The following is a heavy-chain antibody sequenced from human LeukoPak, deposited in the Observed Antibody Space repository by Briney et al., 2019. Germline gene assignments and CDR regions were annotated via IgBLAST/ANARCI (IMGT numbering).Heavy chain of an antibody. J-gene: IGHJ6*02. CDR2: ISYDGSNK. D-gene: IGHD5-12*01. CDR1: GFIFKNYA. CDR3: ARDLRGYSYYYGMDV. Sequence: PGGSLRLSCAASGFIFKNYAMHWVHQAPGKGLEWVAVISYDGSNKYYADSVKGRFTISRDNSKNTLYLQMNSLRAEDTAVYYCARDLRGYSYYYGMDVWGQGTTVTVSS. V-gene: IGHV3-30*04.